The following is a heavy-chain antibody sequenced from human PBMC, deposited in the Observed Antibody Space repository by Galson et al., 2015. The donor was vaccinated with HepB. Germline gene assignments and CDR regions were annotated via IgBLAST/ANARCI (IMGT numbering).Heavy chain of an antibody. V-gene: IGHV3-21*01. D-gene: IGHD2-21*01. CDR3: ARAGCSFPPAIKEGPYLDP. J-gene: IGHJ2*01. CDR2: ISSSSSYI. Sequence: SLRLSCAASGFTFSTYIMNWVRQAPGKGLEWVSSISSSSSYIYYADSVKGRFTISRDNAKNSLYLQLNSLRAEDTAVYCCARAGCSFPPAIKEGPYLDPWGRGTLVTVPS. CDR1: GFTFSTYI.